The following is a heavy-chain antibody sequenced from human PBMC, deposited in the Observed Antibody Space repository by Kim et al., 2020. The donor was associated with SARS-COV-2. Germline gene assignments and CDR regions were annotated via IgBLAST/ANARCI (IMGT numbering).Heavy chain of an antibody. CDR2: ISAHSGDT. D-gene: IGHD5-18*01. J-gene: IGHJ4*02. V-gene: IGHV1-18*01. Sequence: ASVKVSCKTSGYTFTDFRITWVRQAPGQGLEWVGWISAHSGDTAYAPKFQGRVTLTTDTSTSTAYMELKSLTSDDSAVYYCARGYNYGHWGQGTLVTVAS. CDR3: ARGYNYGH. CDR1: GYTFTDFR.